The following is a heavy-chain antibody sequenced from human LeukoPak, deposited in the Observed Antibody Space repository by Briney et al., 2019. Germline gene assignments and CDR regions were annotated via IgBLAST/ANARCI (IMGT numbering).Heavy chain of an antibody. J-gene: IGHJ4*02. Sequence: PGGSLRLSCAASGFTFDDYAMHWVRQAPGKGLEWVSGVSWNSGSIGYADSVKGRFTISKDNAKNSLYLQMNSLRAEDTAVYYCATRGYDSDYWGQGTLVTVSS. CDR2: VSWNSGSI. V-gene: IGHV3-9*01. CDR3: ATRGYDSDY. CDR1: GFTFDDYA. D-gene: IGHD5-12*01.